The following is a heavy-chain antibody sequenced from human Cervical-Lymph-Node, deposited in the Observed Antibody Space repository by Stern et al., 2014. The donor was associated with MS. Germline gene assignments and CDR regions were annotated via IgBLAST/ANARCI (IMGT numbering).Heavy chain of an antibody. CDR2: ISYDGSNK. CDR1: GFTFSSYA. D-gene: IGHD3-3*01. V-gene: IGHV3-30-3*01. J-gene: IGHJ4*02. Sequence: VQLVESGGGVVQPGRSLRLSCAASGFTFSSYAMHWVRQAPGKGLEWVAVISYDGSNKYYADSVKGRLTISRDNSKNTLYLQMNSLRAEDTAVYYCARDLLTYYDFWSGQNPFDYWGQGTLVTVSS. CDR3: ARDLLTYYDFWSGQNPFDY.